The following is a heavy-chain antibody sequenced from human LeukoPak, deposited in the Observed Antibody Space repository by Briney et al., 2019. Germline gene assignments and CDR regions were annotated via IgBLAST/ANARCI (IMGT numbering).Heavy chain of an antibody. V-gene: IGHV3-48*02. J-gene: IGHJ4*02. D-gene: IGHD6-19*01. CDR2: ISSSSNTI. Sequence: GKSLRLSCAASGFTFSSYSMNWVRQAPGKGLEWVSYISSSSNTIYYADSVKGRFAISRDNAKNSLYLQMNSLRDEDTAVYYCARDLPPGSSGWYLGYWGQGTLVTVSS. CDR3: ARDLPPGSSGWYLGY. CDR1: GFTFSSYS.